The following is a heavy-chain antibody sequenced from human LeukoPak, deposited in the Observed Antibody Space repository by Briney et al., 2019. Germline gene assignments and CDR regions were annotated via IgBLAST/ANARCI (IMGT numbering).Heavy chain of an antibody. CDR2: ISAYNGNT. CDR3: ARVGDILTGYPSDY. D-gene: IGHD3-9*01. V-gene: IGHV1-18*01. Sequence: ASVNVSCTASGYTFTSYGISWVRQAPGQGLEWMGWISAYNGNTNYAQKLQGRVTMTTDTSTSTAYMELRSLRSDDTAVYYCARVGDILTGYPSDYWGQGTLVTVSS. J-gene: IGHJ4*02. CDR1: GYTFTSYG.